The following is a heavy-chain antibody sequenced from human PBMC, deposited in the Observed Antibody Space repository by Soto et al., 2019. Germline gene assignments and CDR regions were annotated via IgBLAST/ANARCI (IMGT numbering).Heavy chain of an antibody. J-gene: IGHJ6*02. Sequence: GGSLRLSCAASGFTFSSYAMHWVRQAPGKGLEWVAVISYDGSNKYYADSVKGRFTISRDNSKNTLYLQMNSLRAEDTAVYYCARDHDFWSGFYYYYYGMDVWGQGTTVTVSS. CDR2: ISYDGSNK. CDR3: ARDHDFWSGFYYYYYGMDV. V-gene: IGHV3-30-3*01. D-gene: IGHD3-3*01. CDR1: GFTFSSYA.